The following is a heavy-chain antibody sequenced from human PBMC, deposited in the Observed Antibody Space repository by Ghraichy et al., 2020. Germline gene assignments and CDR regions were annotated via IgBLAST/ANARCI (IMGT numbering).Heavy chain of an antibody. D-gene: IGHD6-13*01. V-gene: IGHV3-7*03. CDR3: AREGVSSSWYSDYYYGMDV. Sequence: GGSLRLSCAASGFTFSSYWMSWVRQAPGKGLEWVANIKQDGSEKYYVDSVKDRFTISRDNSKNSLYLQMNSLRAEDTAVYYCAREGVSSSWYSDYYYGMDVWGQGTTVTVSS. J-gene: IGHJ6*02. CDR1: GFTFSSYW. CDR2: IKQDGSEK.